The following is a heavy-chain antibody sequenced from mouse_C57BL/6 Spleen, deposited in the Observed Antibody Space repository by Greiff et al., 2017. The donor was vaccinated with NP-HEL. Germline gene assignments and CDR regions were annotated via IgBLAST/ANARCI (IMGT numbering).Heavy chain of an antibody. D-gene: IGHD2-5*01. CDR2: IDPSDSYT. CDR3: ARGGYSNYVWFAY. Sequence: QVQLQQPGAELVKPGASVKLSCKASGYTFTSYWMQWVKQRPGQGLEWIGEIDPSDSYTNYNQKFKGKATLTVDTSSSTAYMQLSSLNSEDSAVYYCARGGYSNYVWFAYWGQGTLVTVSA. CDR1: GYTFTSYW. V-gene: IGHV1-50*01. J-gene: IGHJ3*01.